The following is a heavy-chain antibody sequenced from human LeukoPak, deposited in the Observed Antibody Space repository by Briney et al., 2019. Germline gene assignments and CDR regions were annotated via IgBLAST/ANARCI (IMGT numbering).Heavy chain of an antibody. CDR2: IYYSGGT. V-gene: IGHV4-31*03. CDR1: GGSISSGGYY. CDR3: ARVSSLWFGEVNWFDP. D-gene: IGHD3-10*01. Sequence: PSETLSLTCTVSGGSISSGGYYWSWIRQHPGKGLEWIGYIYYSGGTYYNPSLKSRVTISVDTSKNQFSLKLSSVTAADTAVYYCARVSSLWFGEVNWFDPWGQGTPVTVSS. J-gene: IGHJ5*02.